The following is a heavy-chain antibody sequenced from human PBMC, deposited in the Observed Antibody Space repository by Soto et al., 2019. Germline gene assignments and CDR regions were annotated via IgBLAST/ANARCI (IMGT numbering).Heavy chain of an antibody. V-gene: IGHV4-61*03. D-gene: IGHD3-22*01. CDR1: GDSASSASYS. CDR3: ARARDSSGFYFDY. Sequence: SETLSLTCSVSGDSASSASYSWAWIRQPPGKGLEWIGYIYYSGYTSYSPSLKSRVTISLDKSKNHFSLKLSSVIAADTAVYYCARARDSSGFYFDYWGQGSLVT. J-gene: IGHJ4*02. CDR2: IYYSGYT.